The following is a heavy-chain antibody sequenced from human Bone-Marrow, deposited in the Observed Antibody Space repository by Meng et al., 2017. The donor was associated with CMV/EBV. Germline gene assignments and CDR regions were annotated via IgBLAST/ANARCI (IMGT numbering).Heavy chain of an antibody. CDR1: GATFSMYA. Sequence: GATFSMYASSWVRQAPRQGLEWMGAIIPIFGTANYAQKFQGRVTITTDESTSTAYMELSSLRSEDTAVYYCARAGGEYSSSNYYFDYWGQGTLVTVSS. J-gene: IGHJ4*02. V-gene: IGHV1-69*05. CDR2: IIPIFGTA. CDR3: ARAGGEYSSSNYYFDY. D-gene: IGHD6-6*01.